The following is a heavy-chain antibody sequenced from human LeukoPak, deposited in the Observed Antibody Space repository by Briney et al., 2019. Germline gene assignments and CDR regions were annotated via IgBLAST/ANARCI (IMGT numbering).Heavy chain of an antibody. CDR2: INPNSGNA. D-gene: IGHD1-26*01. J-gene: IGHJ6*03. V-gene: IGHV1-8*01. CDR3: ARALAWGGSSYSYYYMDV. CDR1: GYTFSDYD. Sequence: ASVRVSCKASGYTFSDYDINWVRQATGQGLEWMGWINPNSGNAGYAQKFQGRVTMTRNTSISTAYMELSSLRSEDTAVYYCARALAWGGSSYSYYYMDVWDKGTTVTVSS.